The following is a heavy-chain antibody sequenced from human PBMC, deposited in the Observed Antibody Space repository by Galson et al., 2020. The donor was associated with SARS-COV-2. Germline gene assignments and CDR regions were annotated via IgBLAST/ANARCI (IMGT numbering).Heavy chain of an antibody. CDR2: ISSDGSEK. V-gene: IGHV3-30*10. CDR1: GFTFSNYF. CDR3: VRDRPLYAFDF. J-gene: IGHJ3*01. Sequence: GGSLRLSCAASGFTFSNYFMHWVRQPPGKGLEWVAVISSDGSEKYYIDSVKGRFTISRDDSKNTLYLQLDSLRVGDTAVYYCVRDRPLYAFDFWGQGTMVAVSS.